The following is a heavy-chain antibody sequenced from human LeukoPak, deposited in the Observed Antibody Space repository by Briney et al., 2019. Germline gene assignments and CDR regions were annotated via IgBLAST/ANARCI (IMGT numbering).Heavy chain of an antibody. D-gene: IGHD2-2*01. Sequence: PSETLSLTCAVSGGSVSGGSYSWSWIRQPPGKGLEWIGYIFPSGQTYYTPSLRGRVTISVDRSEHQFSLEVTSVTAADTAVYYCARQSKIVVVPAATIAARPTFDYWGQGTLVTVSS. V-gene: IGHV4-30-2*01. CDR3: ARQSKIVVVPAATIAARPTFDY. CDR2: IFPSGQT. J-gene: IGHJ4*02. CDR1: GGSVSGGSYS.